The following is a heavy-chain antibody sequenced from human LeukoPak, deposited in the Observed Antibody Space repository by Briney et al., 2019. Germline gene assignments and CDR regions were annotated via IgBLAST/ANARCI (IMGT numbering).Heavy chain of an antibody. CDR3: AKGAPIAVAGSGFDY. Sequence: GGSLRLSCAASGFTFDDYAMHWVRQAPGKGLEWVSGISWNSGSIGYADSVKGRFTISRDNAKNSLYLQMNSLRAEDTAVYYCAKGAPIAVAGSGFDYWGQGTLVTVSS. V-gene: IGHV3-9*01. D-gene: IGHD6-19*01. CDR1: GFTFDDYA. J-gene: IGHJ4*02. CDR2: ISWNSGSI.